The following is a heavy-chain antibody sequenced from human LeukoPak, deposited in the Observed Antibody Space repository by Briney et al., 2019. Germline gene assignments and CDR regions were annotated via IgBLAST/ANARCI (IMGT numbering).Heavy chain of an antibody. Sequence: PGGSMSLSSAASGFTFSTYGMHWVRQAPGKGLEWVAFIRYDGSNKYYADSVKGRSTISRDNSKNTLYLQMNSLRAEDTAVYFCAKDKDPWKSTSISDFDYGGQGTLVTVSS. V-gene: IGHV3-30*02. D-gene: IGHD1-1*01. CDR2: IRYDGSNK. J-gene: IGHJ4*02. CDR1: GFTFSTYG. CDR3: AKDKDPWKSTSISDFDY.